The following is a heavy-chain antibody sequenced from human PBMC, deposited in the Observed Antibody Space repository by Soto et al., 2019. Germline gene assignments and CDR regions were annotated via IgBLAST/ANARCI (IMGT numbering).Heavy chain of an antibody. Sequence: SVKVSCKASGGTFSSYIISWVRQAPGQGLEWVGGIIPIFGTTNYAQKFQGRVTITADEYTSTVYMELSSLRSEDTAVYYCARSPGIAVADYWGQGTLVTVSS. CDR2: IIPIFGTT. D-gene: IGHD6-19*01. CDR3: ARSPGIAVADY. J-gene: IGHJ4*02. CDR1: GGTFSSYI. V-gene: IGHV1-69*13.